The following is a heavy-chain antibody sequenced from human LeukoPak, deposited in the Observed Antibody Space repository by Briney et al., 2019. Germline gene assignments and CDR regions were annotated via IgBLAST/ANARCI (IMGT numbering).Heavy chain of an antibody. D-gene: IGHD2-2*01. CDR2: INPNSGGT. Sequence: ASVKVSCKASGYTFTGYYMHWVRQAPGQGLEWMGWINPNSGGTNYAQKFQARVTMTRDTSISTAYVELSRLRSDDTAVYYCARGKDGGAGIVVVPAVFDYWGQGTLVTVFS. CDR1: GYTFTGYY. CDR3: ARGKDGGAGIVVVPAVFDY. J-gene: IGHJ4*02. V-gene: IGHV1-2*02.